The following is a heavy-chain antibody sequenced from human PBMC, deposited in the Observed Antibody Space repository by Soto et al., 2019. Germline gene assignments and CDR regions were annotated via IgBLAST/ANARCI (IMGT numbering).Heavy chain of an antibody. Sequence: EVQLVESGGGLVQTGGYLRRSCAASGFTVSNHYMRWVRQAPGKGLEWVSLIYSGGAPYYAYSVKGRFTISRDNSKNTLYLQMNSLRAEDTAVYYCARDGTYNWVGGQGILVTVSS. J-gene: IGHJ4*02. V-gene: IGHV3-66*01. CDR3: ARDGTYNWV. CDR2: IYSGGAP. CDR1: GFTVSNHY. D-gene: IGHD1-1*01.